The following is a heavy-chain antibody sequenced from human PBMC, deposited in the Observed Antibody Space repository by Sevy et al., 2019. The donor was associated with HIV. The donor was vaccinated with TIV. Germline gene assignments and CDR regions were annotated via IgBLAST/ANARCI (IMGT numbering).Heavy chain of an antibody. D-gene: IGHD6-19*01. CDR2: IAYSGAT. V-gene: IGHV4-59*01. J-gene: IGHJ4*02. CDR1: GGSTSSYY. Sequence: WETLSLTCTVSGGSTSSYYWTWIRQPPGKGLEWIGYIAYSGATTYNPSLKSRVTISIDTSKNQFSLKLSSLTAADTAVYYCARGIASSRTMAGNYWGQGTLVTVSS. CDR3: ARGIASSRTMAGNY.